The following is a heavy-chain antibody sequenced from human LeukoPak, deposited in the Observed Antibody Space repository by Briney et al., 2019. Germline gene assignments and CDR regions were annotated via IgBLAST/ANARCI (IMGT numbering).Heavy chain of an antibody. CDR1: GGTFSSYA. Sequence: ASVKVSCKASGGTFSSYAISWVRQAPGQGLEWMGGIIPIFGTANYAQKFQGRVTITADESTSTAYMELSSLRSEDTAVYYCARDRNYYGSGSRPYYFDYWGQGTLVTVSS. CDR2: IIPIFGTA. V-gene: IGHV1-69*13. D-gene: IGHD3-10*01. CDR3: ARDRNYYGSGSRPYYFDY. J-gene: IGHJ4*02.